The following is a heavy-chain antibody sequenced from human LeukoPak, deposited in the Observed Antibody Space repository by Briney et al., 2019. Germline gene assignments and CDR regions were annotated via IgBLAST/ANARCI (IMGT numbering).Heavy chain of an antibody. CDR1: GYTFTSYG. D-gene: IGHD3-16*01. V-gene: IGHV7-4-1*02. CDR2: INTNTGNP. J-gene: IGHJ3*01. CDR3: ARARAPVGAFDF. Sequence: GASVTVSCKASGYTFTSYGISWVRHAPGQGLEWMGWINTNTGNPTYAQGLTGRFVFSLDTSASTAYLQIISLKAEDTAVYYCARARAPVGAFDFWGQGTMVTVSS.